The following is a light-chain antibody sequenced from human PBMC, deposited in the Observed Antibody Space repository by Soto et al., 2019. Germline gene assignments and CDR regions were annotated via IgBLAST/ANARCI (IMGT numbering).Light chain of an antibody. CDR3: QKYNGVPWT. Sequence: DIQMTQSPSSLSASIGDRVTISCRASQGISKFLAWYQQKPGKVPKLLIYAASNFQSGVPSRFGGSGSGTDFTLTISSLQPEDVATYYCQKYNGVPWTFGQGTKVEI. CDR1: QGISKF. J-gene: IGKJ1*01. CDR2: AAS. V-gene: IGKV1-27*01.